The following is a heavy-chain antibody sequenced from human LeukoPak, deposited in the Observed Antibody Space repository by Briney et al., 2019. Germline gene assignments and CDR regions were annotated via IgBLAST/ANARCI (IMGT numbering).Heavy chain of an antibody. CDR1: GYTFTSYY. CDR3: ARALPDDSSGWYGTFDY. D-gene: IGHD6-19*01. Sequence: GASVKVSCKASGYTFTSYYMHWVRQAPGQGLEWMGIINPSGGSTSYAQKFQGRVTMTRDTSTSTAYMELSSLRSEDTAVYYCARALPDDSSGWYGTFDYWGQGTLVTVSS. J-gene: IGHJ4*02. CDR2: INPSGGST. V-gene: IGHV1-46*01.